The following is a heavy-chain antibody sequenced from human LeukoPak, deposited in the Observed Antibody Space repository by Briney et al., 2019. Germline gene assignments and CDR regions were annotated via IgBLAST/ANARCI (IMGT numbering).Heavy chain of an antibody. V-gene: IGHV4-30-2*01. CDR3: ARHYGP. Sequence: PSETLSLTCAVSGGSISSGGYSWSWIRQPPGKGLEWVGYIYHSGSTYYSPSLKSRVTISVDRSKNQFSLKLNSVTAADTAVYYCARHYGPWGQGTLVTVSS. J-gene: IGHJ5*02. CDR1: GGSISSGGYS. D-gene: IGHD3-16*01. CDR2: IYHSGST.